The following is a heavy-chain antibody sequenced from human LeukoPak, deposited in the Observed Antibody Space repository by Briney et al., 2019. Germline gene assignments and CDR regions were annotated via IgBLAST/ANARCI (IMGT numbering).Heavy chain of an antibody. CDR1: GYTFTSYA. CDR3: ARDRLLITVAGTVDQ. J-gene: IGHJ4*02. Sequence: ASVKVSCKASGYTFTSYAISWVRQAPGQGLEWMGGIIPIFGTANYAQKFQGRVTITTDESTSTAYMELSSLRSEDTAVYYCARDRLLITVAGTVDQWGRGTLVTVSS. D-gene: IGHD6-19*01. CDR2: IIPIFGTA. V-gene: IGHV1-69*05.